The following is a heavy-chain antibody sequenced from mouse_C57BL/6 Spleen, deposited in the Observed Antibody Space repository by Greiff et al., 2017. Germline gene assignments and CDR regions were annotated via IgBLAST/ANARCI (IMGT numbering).Heavy chain of an antibody. CDR1: GYAFSSSW. CDR3: ARERGNYGFDY. CDR2: IYPGDGDT. V-gene: IGHV1-82*01. J-gene: IGHJ2*01. D-gene: IGHD2-1*01. Sequence: VKLMESGPELVKPGAPVKISCKASGYAFSSSWMNWVKQRPGKGLEWIGRIYPGDGDTNYNGKFKGKATLTADKSSSTAYMQLSSLTSEDSAVYFCARERGNYGFDYWGQGTTLTVSS.